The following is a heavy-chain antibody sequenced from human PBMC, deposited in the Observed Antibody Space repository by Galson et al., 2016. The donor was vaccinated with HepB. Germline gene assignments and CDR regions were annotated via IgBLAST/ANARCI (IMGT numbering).Heavy chain of an antibody. CDR3: ARARIEYLVPFDY. CDR2: ISDSGSA. V-gene: IGHV4-30-4*01. Sequence: TLSLTCTVSGGSISSGDYYWSWVRQPPGTGLEWMGYISDSGSAYYNPSLKSRGAISVDTSKNQFSLNLSSVSAADTAVYYCARARIEYLVPFDYWGQGVLVTFSA. CDR1: GGSISSGDYY. J-gene: IGHJ4*02. D-gene: IGHD2-2*01.